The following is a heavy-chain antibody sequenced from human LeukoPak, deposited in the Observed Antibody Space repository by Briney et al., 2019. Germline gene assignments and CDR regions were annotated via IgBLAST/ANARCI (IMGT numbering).Heavy chain of an antibody. D-gene: IGHD6-19*01. CDR2: IYNSRSI. CDR3: ARATVAGAFDF. Sequence: SETLSLTCTVSGGSVPNFYWSWIRQSLGKRLEWIGYIYNSRSINYNPSLKSRVAISEDTSKNQFSLKLSSVTAADTAVYYCARATVAGAFDFWGQGTLVTVPS. J-gene: IGHJ4*02. V-gene: IGHV4-59*02. CDR1: GGSVPNFY.